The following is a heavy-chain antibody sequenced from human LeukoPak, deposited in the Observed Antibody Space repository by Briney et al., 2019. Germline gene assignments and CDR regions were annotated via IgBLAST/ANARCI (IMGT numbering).Heavy chain of an antibody. CDR3: AKPRGVDSYERSGYYQRAFDY. CDR1: GFTFSSYG. J-gene: IGHJ4*02. Sequence: PGGSLRLSCAAPGFTFSSYGMHCVRQAPGKGLEWVADILYDGSNKYYADSVKGRFTISRDNSKNTFYRQMNSLRAEDKAVYYCAKPRGVDSYERSGYYQRAFDYLGERALVTVSS. CDR2: ILYDGSNK. V-gene: IGHV3-30*18. D-gene: IGHD3-22*01.